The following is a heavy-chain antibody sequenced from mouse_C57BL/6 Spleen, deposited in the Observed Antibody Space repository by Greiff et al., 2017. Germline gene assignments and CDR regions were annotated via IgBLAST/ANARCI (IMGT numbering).Heavy chain of an antibody. J-gene: IGHJ4*01. CDR2: IYPGSGST. CDR1: GYTFTSYW. CDR3: ARSGDGRYAMDY. D-gene: IGHD2-3*01. V-gene: IGHV1-55*01. Sequence: QVQLQQPGAELVKPGASVKMSCKASGYTFTSYWITWVKQRPGQGLEWIGEIYPGSGSTNYNEKFKSKATLTVDTSSSTAYMQLSSLTSEDSAVYYCARSGDGRYAMDYWGQGTSVTVSS.